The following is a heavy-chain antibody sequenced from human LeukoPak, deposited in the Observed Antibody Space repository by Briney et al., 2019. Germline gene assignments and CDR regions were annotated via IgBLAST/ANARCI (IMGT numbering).Heavy chain of an antibody. Sequence: KPSETLSLTCTVSGGSISSYYWSWIRQPAGKGLEWIGRIYTSGSTNYNPSLKSRVTMSVDTSKNQFSLKLSSVTAADTAVYYCARDPYDSSGYYYHWFDPWGQGTLGTVSS. V-gene: IGHV4-4*07. D-gene: IGHD3-22*01. J-gene: IGHJ5*02. CDR2: IYTSGST. CDR3: ARDPYDSSGYYYHWFDP. CDR1: GGSISSYY.